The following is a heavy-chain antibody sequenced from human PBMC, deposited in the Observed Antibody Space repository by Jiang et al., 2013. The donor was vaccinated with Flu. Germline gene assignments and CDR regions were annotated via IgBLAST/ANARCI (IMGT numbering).Heavy chain of an antibody. CDR3: ARARAQGVWFGDSRGHYFDY. D-gene: IGHD3-10*01. V-gene: IGHV3-11*06. J-gene: IGHJ4*02. Sequence: YISSSSSYTNYADSVKGRFTISRDNAKNSLYLQMNSLRAEDTAVYYCARARAQGVWFGDSRGHYFDYWGQGTLVTVSS. CDR2: ISSSSSYT.